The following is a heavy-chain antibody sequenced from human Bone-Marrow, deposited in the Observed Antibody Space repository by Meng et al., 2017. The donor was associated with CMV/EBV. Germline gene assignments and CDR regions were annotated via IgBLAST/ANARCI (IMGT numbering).Heavy chain of an antibody. CDR2: ISAYNGNT. Sequence: ASVKVSCKASGYTFTSYGISWVRQAPGQGLEWMGWISAYNGNTNYAQKLQGRVTMTTDTSTSTAYMELRSLRSDDTAVYYCARDHVRAGSNPDAFYIWGQGTMVTVSS. CDR1: GYTFTSYG. CDR3: ARDHVRAGSNPDAFYI. J-gene: IGHJ3*02. V-gene: IGHV1-18*01. D-gene: IGHD3-10*01.